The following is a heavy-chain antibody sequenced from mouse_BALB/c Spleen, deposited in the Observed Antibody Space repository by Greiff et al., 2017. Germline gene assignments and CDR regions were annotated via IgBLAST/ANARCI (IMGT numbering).Heavy chain of an antibody. Sequence: EVMLVESGGGLVQPGGSLKLSCAASGFTFSSYGMSWVRQTPDKRLELVATINSNGGSTYYPDSVKGRFTISRDNAKNTLYLRMSSLKSEDTAMYYCARAYYRYDAGPYYFDYWGQGTTLTVSS. V-gene: IGHV5-6-3*01. CDR3: ARAYYRYDAGPYYFDY. D-gene: IGHD2-14*01. J-gene: IGHJ2*01. CDR2: INSNGGST. CDR1: GFTFSSYG.